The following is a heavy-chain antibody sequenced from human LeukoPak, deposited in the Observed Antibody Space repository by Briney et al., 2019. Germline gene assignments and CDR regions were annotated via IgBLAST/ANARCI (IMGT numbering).Heavy chain of an antibody. J-gene: IGHJ4*02. D-gene: IGHD2-2*01. CDR2: INHSGST. CDR1: GGSFSGYY. CDR3: ARHSIIQLPKYYFDY. Sequence: SETLSLTCAVYGGSFSGYYWSWIRQPPGKGLEWIGEINHSGSTNYNPSLKSRVTISVDTSKNQFSLKLSSVTAADTAVYYCARHSIIQLPKYYFDYWGQGTLVTVSS. V-gene: IGHV4-34*01.